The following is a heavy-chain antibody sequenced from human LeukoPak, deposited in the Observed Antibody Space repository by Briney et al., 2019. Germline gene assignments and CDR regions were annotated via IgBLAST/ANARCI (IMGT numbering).Heavy chain of an antibody. J-gene: IGHJ6*03. CDR2: IYTSGST. Sequence: SVTLSLTCTVSGGSISSYYWSWIRQLAGKGLEWIGRIYTSGSTNYNPSLKSRVTMSVDTSKNQFSLKLSSVTAADTAVYYCARDLQLTHYYYYMDVWGKGTTVTVSS. V-gene: IGHV4-4*07. D-gene: IGHD5-18*01. CDR3: ARDLQLTHYYYYMDV. CDR1: GGSISSYY.